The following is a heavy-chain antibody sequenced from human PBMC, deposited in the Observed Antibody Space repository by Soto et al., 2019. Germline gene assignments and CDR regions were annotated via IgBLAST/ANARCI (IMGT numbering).Heavy chain of an antibody. CDR3: AKDIVLMVYAIPRTTCCFDY. J-gene: IGHJ4*02. D-gene: IGHD2-8*01. CDR1: GFTFSSYA. Sequence: HPGGSLRLSCAASGFTFSSYAMSWVRQAPGKGLEWVSAISGSGGSTYYADSVKGRFTISRDNSKNTLYLQMNSLRAEDTAVYYCAKDIVLMVYAIPRTTCCFDYWGQGTLVTVSS. CDR2: ISGSGGST. V-gene: IGHV3-23*01.